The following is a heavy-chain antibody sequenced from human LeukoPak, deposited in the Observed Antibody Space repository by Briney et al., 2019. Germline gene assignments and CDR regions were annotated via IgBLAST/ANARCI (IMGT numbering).Heavy chain of an antibody. D-gene: IGHD1-1*01. J-gene: IGHJ3*02. CDR2: IKQDGSEK. CDR1: GFTFSSYW. Sequence: GGSLRLSCAASGFTFSSYWMSWVRQAPGKGPEWVANIKQDGSEKYYVDSVKGRFTISRDNAKNSLYLQMNSLRAEDTAVYYCAREANERGLDDAFDIWGQGTMVTVSS. CDR3: AREANERGLDDAFDI. V-gene: IGHV3-7*01.